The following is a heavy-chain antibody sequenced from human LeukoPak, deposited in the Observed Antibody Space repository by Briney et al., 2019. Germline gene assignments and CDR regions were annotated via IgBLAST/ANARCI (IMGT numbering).Heavy chain of an antibody. Sequence: SETLSLTCTVSGYSISSGHYWGWIRQPPGKGLEWIGSIYYSGSTYYNPSLKSRVTISIDTSKNQFSLRLKSVTAADTAVYYCARVGHSSSWFHFESWGQGTLVTVSS. CDR1: GYSISSGHY. CDR3: ARVGHSSSWFHFES. D-gene: IGHD6-13*01. J-gene: IGHJ4*02. CDR2: IYYSGST. V-gene: IGHV4-38-2*02.